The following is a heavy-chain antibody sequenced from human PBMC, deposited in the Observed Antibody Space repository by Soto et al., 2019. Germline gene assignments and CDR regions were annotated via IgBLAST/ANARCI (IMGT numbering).Heavy chain of an antibody. CDR2: IWFDGSRK. V-gene: IGHV3-33*01. J-gene: IGHJ4*02. Sequence: QVQLVESGGGVVQPGRSLRLSCAASGFTFSSFGMHWVRQAPGKGLEWVAVIWFDGSRKYSADSVKGQFTISRDNSKNTMYLQMNRLRAEDMAVYYCARSYYDSGGYFRPIDYLGQGTLVTVSS. CDR3: ARSYYDSGGYFRPIDY. D-gene: IGHD3-22*01. CDR1: GFTFSSFG.